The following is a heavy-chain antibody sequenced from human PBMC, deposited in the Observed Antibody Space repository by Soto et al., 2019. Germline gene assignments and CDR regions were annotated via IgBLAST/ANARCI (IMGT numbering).Heavy chain of an antibody. J-gene: IGHJ4*02. D-gene: IGHD5-18*01. Sequence: EVHLLESGGNVVQPGGSLRLSCAASGFTFSSYAMNWVRQAPGKGLEWVSSISANGRNTYYADSVKGRFTICRDRSKNTLYLQLDSLRGEDTAIYYCAKDLSSLGWLALGAAVDSWGQGTLVTVSS. V-gene: IGHV3-23*01. CDR3: AKDLSSLGWLALGAAVDS. CDR1: GFTFSSYA. CDR2: ISANGRNT.